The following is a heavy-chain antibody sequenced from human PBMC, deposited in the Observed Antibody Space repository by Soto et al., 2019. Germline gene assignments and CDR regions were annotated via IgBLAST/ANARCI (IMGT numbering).Heavy chain of an antibody. J-gene: IGHJ5*01. V-gene: IGHV4-4*02. Sequence: SETLSLTCAVSGDSIISSNYWSWVRQAPGKGLEWIGEIYHSGTTNYNPSLKSRVTISEDKSKNQFSLKLSSVNAADTAVYYCTREYSGSYRWFDSWGQGTLVTVSS. CDR1: GDSIISSNY. CDR3: TREYSGSYRWFDS. D-gene: IGHD1-26*01. CDR2: IYHSGTT.